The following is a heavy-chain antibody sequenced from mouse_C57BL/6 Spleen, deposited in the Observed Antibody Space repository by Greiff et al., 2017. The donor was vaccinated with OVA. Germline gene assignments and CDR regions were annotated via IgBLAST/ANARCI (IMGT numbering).Heavy chain of an antibody. CDR2: IDPSDSYP. Sequence: VQLQQPGAELVMPGASVKLSCKASGYTFTSYWMPWVKPRPGQGLEWIGEIDPSDSYPNYNQKFKGQSTLTVDQSSSTAYMQLSSLTSEDAAVYYGARFYYGSTSYYFDYWGQGTTLTVSS. J-gene: IGHJ2*01. D-gene: IGHD1-1*01. CDR3: ARFYYGSTSYYFDY. CDR1: GYTFTSYW. V-gene: IGHV1-69*01.